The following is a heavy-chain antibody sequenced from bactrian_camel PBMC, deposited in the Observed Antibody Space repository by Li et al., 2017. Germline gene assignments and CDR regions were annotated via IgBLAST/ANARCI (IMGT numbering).Heavy chain of an antibody. J-gene: IGHJ7*01. Sequence: VQLVESGGGLVQPGGSLRLSCAASGYTFSNSDISWVRRAPGKGLEWVSTITRVNRTHYADSMKGRFTISRDDAKNTLYLQLNSLKSEDTAVYYCVRECGSSWYYGMDYWGKGTQVTVS. CDR2: ITRVNRT. V-gene: IGHV3S40*01. D-gene: IGHD6*01. CDR1: GYTFSNSD.